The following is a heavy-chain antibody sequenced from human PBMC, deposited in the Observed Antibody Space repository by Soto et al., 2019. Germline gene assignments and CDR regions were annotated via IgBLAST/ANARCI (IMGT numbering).Heavy chain of an antibody. D-gene: IGHD6-19*01. CDR3: ARGAVAGEPFDY. CDR2: INASNGNT. Sequence: AKIASTSSRYTVSISEIAVVLKTTGQRLEWMGWINASNGNTKYSQKFQGRVTITRDTSASTAYMELSSLRSEDTAVYYCARGAVAGEPFDYWGQGTLVTVSS. CDR1: RYTVSISE. J-gene: IGHJ4*02. V-gene: IGHV1-3*01.